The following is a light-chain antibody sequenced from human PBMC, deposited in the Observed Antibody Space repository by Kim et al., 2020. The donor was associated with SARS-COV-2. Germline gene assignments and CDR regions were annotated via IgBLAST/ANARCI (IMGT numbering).Light chain of an antibody. V-gene: IGKV1-39*01. Sequence: ASVGHRGTITWQASQSISSYFMLYKQNPGNAPTLLIYAASSLQSGVPSRFSGSGSGTDFTLTISSLQPEDFSTYYCQQSYSTPLSFGGGTQVEIK. CDR3: QQSYSTPLS. J-gene: IGKJ4*01. CDR2: AAS. CDR1: QSISSY.